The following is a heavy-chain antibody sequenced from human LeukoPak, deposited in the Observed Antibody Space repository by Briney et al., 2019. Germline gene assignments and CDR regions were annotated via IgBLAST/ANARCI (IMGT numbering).Heavy chain of an antibody. CDR2: IYYSGST. J-gene: IGHJ4*02. V-gene: IGHV4-39*01. D-gene: IGHD6-19*01. Sequence: SETLSLTCTVSGGSISSSSYYWGWTRQPPGKGLEWIGSIYYSGSTYYNPSLKSRVTISVDTSKNQFSLKLSSVTAADTAVYYCARRIAVGTGGGFDYWGQGTLVTVSS. CDR3: ARRIAVGTGGGFDY. CDR1: GGSISSSSYY.